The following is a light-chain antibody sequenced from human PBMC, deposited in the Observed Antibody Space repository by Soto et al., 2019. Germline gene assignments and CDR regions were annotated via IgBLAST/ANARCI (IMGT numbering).Light chain of an antibody. Sequence: DLPMTQSPSSLSASVGDRVTITCQASQDISNYLNWYQQKPGKAPKLLIYDASNLETGVPSRFSGSGSGTDFTFTISSLQPEDIATYYCQQYDNLPPLLTFGGGTKVEIK. CDR1: QDISNY. V-gene: IGKV1-33*01. CDR3: QQYDNLPPLLT. J-gene: IGKJ4*01. CDR2: DAS.